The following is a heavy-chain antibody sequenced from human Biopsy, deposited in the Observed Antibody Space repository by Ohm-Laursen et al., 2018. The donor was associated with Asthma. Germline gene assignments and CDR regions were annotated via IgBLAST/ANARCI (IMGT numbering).Heavy chain of an antibody. CDR2: IYYTGST. Sequence: GTLSLTCTVSGGSVSSGSYYWSWIRQPPGKGLEWLGYIYYTGSTNYNPSLKSRVTISVDTSNNQFSLKLSSVTAADTAVYYCARERAGYYGSGSYLGYWGQGTLVTVSS. CDR3: ARERAGYYGSGSYLGY. CDR1: GGSVSSGSYY. J-gene: IGHJ4*02. D-gene: IGHD3-10*01. V-gene: IGHV4-61*01.